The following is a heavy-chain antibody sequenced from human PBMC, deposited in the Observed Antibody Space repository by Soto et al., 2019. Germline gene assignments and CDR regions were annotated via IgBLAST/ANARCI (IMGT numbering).Heavy chain of an antibody. V-gene: IGHV3-30*18. D-gene: IGHD6-19*01. Sequence: GGSLRLSCAASGFTFSSHGMQWVRQAPGKGLEWVAVIGFDGRVSHHADSVKGRFTVSRDNSKDTLYLQMNSLRAEDTVVYYCAKDRVKIGSGWYYWGQGTLVTVSS. CDR2: IGFDGRVS. CDR1: GFTFSSHG. J-gene: IGHJ4*02. CDR3: AKDRVKIGSGWYY.